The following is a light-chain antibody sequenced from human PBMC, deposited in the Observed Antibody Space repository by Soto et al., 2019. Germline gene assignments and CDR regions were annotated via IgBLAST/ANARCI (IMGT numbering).Light chain of an antibody. CDR2: DVT. J-gene: IGLJ1*01. CDR3: SSYTSSNTLV. V-gene: IGLV2-11*01. Sequence: QSALTQPRSVSGSPGQSVTISCTGTSSDVGGYNFVSWYQQYPGKAPKLIIYDVTKGPSGVPDRFSGSKSGNTASLTISGLQTDDEADYYCSSYTSSNTLVFGTGTKVTVL. CDR1: SSDVGGYNF.